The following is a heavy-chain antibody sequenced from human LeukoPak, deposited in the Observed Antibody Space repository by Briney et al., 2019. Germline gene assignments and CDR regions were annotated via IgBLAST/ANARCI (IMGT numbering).Heavy chain of an antibody. J-gene: IGHJ4*02. CDR2: ISGGGRT. D-gene: IGHD6-19*01. CDR3: AKVRGSSGWINDY. V-gene: IGHV3-23*01. Sequence: GGSLRLSFAASGLTFNSFDMSWVRQAPGKGLEWVSAISGGGRTYYADSVKGRFSISRDNSKNTLNLQMNSLRAEDTALYYCAKVRGSSGWINDYWGQGTLVTVSS. CDR1: GLTFNSFD.